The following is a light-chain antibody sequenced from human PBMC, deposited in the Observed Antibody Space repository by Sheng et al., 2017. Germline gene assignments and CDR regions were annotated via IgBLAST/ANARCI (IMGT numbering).Light chain of an antibody. CDR2: DAS. CDR1: QSISTY. V-gene: IGKV3-11*01. J-gene: IGKJ4*01. CDR3: QQRSNWSLT. Sequence: EIVLTQSPATLSLSPGERATLSCRASQSISTYLAWYQQKPGQGPRLLIYDASNRAAGIPARFSGSGSGTDFTLTISSLEPEDFAVYYCQQRSNWSLTFGGGTKVEI.